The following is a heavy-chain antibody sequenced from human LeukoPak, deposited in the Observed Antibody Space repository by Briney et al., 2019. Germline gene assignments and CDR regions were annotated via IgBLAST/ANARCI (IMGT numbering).Heavy chain of an antibody. Sequence: GSVKVSCKASGYTFTGYYMHWVRQAPGQGLEWMGWINPNSGGTNYAQKFQGRVTMTRDTSISTAYMELSRLRPDDTAVYYCARDPEAYYDILTGPYYYYGMDVWGQGTTVTVSS. CDR2: INPNSGGT. CDR3: ARDPEAYYDILTGPYYYYGMDV. J-gene: IGHJ6*02. CDR1: GYTFTGYY. V-gene: IGHV1-2*02. D-gene: IGHD3-9*01.